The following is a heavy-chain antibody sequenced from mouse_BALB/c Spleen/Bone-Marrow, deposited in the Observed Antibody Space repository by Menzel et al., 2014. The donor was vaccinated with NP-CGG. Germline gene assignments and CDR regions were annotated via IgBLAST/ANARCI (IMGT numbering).Heavy chain of an antibody. Sequence: QVQLQQPGAELVRPGSSVKISCKSSGYSFSNYCMNWMKQRPGQGLEWIGQIYPGDGDTNYNGKFKGKATLTADKSSSTAYMQLSSLTSEDSAVYFCASRGDYSYAMDYWGQGTSVTVSS. J-gene: IGHJ4*01. CDR2: IYPGDGDT. D-gene: IGHD1-1*01. CDR1: GYSFSNYC. V-gene: IGHV1-80*01. CDR3: ASRGDYSYAMDY.